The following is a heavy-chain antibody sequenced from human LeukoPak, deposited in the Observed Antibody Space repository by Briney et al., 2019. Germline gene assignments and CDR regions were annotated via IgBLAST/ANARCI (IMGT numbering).Heavy chain of an antibody. Sequence: ASVKVSCKASGYTLASFDINWVRQTPGQGPEWMGWMNTNNGNTGYAQIFQGRVTMTRNASISTAYMELSRLRSGDTAVYYCARGTRLRLGESYSYNYVMDVWGQGTTVTVSS. CDR2: MNTNNGNT. J-gene: IGHJ6*02. CDR1: GYTLASFD. V-gene: IGHV1-8*01. D-gene: IGHD3-16*01. CDR3: ARGTRLRLGESYSYNYVMDV.